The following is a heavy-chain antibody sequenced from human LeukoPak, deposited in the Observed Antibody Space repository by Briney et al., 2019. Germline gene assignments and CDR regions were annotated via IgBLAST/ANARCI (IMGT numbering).Heavy chain of an antibody. Sequence: ASVEVSCKASGYTFTSYDINWVRQATGQGLEWMGWMNPNSGNTGYAQKFQGRVTMTRNTSISTAYMELSSLRSEDTAVYYCARALKTRSGWYRPGGYWGQGTLVTVSS. D-gene: IGHD6-19*01. CDR1: GYTFTSYD. V-gene: IGHV1-8*01. J-gene: IGHJ4*02. CDR3: ARALKTRSGWYRPGGY. CDR2: MNPNSGNT.